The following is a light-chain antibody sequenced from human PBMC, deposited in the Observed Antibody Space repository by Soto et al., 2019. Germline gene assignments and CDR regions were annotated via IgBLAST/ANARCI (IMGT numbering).Light chain of an antibody. CDR2: LNSDGSY. CDR1: SGHSSYA. V-gene: IGLV4-69*01. CDR3: QTWGSGTVV. J-gene: IGLJ2*01. Sequence: QLVLTQSPSASASLGASVKLTCTLSSGHSSYAIAWHQQQPEKGPRYLMKLNSDGSYNKGDGIPDRFSGSSSGAERYLTISSLHSEDEADYYCQTWGSGTVVFGGGTKLTVL.